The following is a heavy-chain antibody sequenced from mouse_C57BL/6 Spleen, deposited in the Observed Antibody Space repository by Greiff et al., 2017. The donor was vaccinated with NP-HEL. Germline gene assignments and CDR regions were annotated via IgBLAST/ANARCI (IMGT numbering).Heavy chain of an antibody. CDR2: INPSNGGT. CDR1: GYTFTSYW. V-gene: IGHV1-53*01. J-gene: IGHJ2*01. Sequence: QVQLQQPGTELVKPGASVKLSCKASGYTFTSYWMHWVKQRPGQGLEWIGNINPSNGGTNYNEKFKSKATLTVDKSSSTAYMQLSSLTSEDSAVYYCARSTPYYYGLYYFDYWGQGTTLTVSS. D-gene: IGHD1-1*01. CDR3: ARSTPYYYGLYYFDY.